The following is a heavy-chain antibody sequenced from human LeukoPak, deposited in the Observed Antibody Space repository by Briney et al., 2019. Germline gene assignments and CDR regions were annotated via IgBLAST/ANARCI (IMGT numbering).Heavy chain of an antibody. CDR2: IKQDGSEK. D-gene: IGHD3-10*01. J-gene: IGHJ4*02. Sequence: SGGSLRLSCAASGFTFSTHWMTWVRQAPGKGLEWVANIKQDGSEKYYLDSVKGRFTISRDNAKNSLYLQMNSLRAEDTAVYYCARDASMVRGGTTQTIDYWGQGTLVTVSS. V-gene: IGHV3-7*01. CDR3: ARDASMVRGGTTQTIDY. CDR1: GFTFSTHW.